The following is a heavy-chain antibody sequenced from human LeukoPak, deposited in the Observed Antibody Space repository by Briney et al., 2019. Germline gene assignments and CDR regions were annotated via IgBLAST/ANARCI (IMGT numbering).Heavy chain of an antibody. V-gene: IGHV1-46*01. D-gene: IGHD2-2*01. J-gene: IGHJ4*02. CDR2: INPSGGST. CDR3: ARGVLGVVVPAAMFDY. CDR1: GYTFTSYY. Sequence: ASVKVSCKASGYTFTSYYMHWVRQAPGQGLEWMGTINPSGGSTSYAQKFQGRVSMTWDTSTRIVYMGLSSLRSEDTAVYYCARGVLGVVVPAAMFDYWGQGTLVTVSS.